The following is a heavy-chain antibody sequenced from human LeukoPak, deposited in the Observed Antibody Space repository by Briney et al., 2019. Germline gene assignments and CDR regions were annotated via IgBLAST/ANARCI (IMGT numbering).Heavy chain of an antibody. CDR2: IYSGGST. CDR3: AHLDHP. CDR1: GFTVSSNY. V-gene: IGHV3-66*02. Sequence: GGSLRLSCAASGFTVSSNYMNWVRQAPGKGLEWVSIIYSGGSTYYADSVKGRFTISRDNSNNIVYLQMNSLRAEDTAVYYCAHLDHPWGQGTLVTVSS. J-gene: IGHJ5*02.